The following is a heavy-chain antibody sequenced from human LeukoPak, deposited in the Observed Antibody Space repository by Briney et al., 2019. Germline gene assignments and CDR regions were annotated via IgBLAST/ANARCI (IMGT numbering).Heavy chain of an antibody. Sequence: ASVKVSCKASGYTFTDYYMHWVRQAPGQGLEWMGWINPNSGGTNYSQKSQGRVTMTTATSISTAYMEVSRLRSDDTAVYYCARVRIGQQLDKYYYYAMDVWGQGTTVTVSS. V-gene: IGHV1-2*02. CDR3: ARVRIGQQLDKYYYYAMDV. CDR1: GYTFTDYY. D-gene: IGHD6-13*01. CDR2: INPNSGGT. J-gene: IGHJ6*02.